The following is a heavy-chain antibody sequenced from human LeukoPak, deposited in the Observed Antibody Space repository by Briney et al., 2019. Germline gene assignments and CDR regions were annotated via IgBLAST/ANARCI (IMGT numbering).Heavy chain of an antibody. J-gene: IGHJ4*02. D-gene: IGHD1-14*01. CDR2: ISSSGSTI. Sequence: GGSLRLSCAASGFTFSSYEMNWVRQAPGKGLEWVSYISSSGSTIYYADSVKGRFTISRDNAKNSLYLQMNSLRAEDTAVYYCARGLYLGTKDYWGQGTLVTVSS. V-gene: IGHV3-48*03. CDR3: ARGLYLGTKDY. CDR1: GFTFSSYE.